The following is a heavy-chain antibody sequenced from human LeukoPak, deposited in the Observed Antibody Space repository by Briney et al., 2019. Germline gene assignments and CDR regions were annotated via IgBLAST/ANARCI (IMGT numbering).Heavy chain of an antibody. V-gene: IGHV3-64*02. CDR2: ISDNGGST. CDR3: ARGVEQHLVRIGFDI. J-gene: IGHJ3*02. Sequence: GGSLRLSCEASGFTFSTCGMHWVRQAPGKGLEDVSAISDNGGSTYYADSVKGRFTISRDNSKNTLYLQMGSLRAEDMAVYYCARGVEQHLVRIGFDIWGQGTMVTVSS. CDR1: GFTFSTCG. D-gene: IGHD6-13*01.